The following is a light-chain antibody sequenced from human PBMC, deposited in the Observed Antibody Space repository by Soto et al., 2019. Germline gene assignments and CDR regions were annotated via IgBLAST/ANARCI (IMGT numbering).Light chain of an antibody. CDR2: AVS. J-gene: IGLJ1*01. CDR3: CSYTSRTTYV. CDR1: ASDVGGYNY. Sequence: QSALTQPASVSGSPGQSITISRTGTASDVGGYNYVSWYQQHPGKAPKLMIHAVSNRPSGISSRFSGSKSGNTASLTISGLQSEDEADYFCCSYTSRTTYVFGTGTKLTVL. V-gene: IGLV2-14*01.